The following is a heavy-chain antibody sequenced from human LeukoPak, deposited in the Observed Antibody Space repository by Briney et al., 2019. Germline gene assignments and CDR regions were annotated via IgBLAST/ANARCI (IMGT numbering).Heavy chain of an antibody. CDR2: ISTYNGNT. V-gene: IGHV1-18*01. CDR3: ARDVAGLDS. D-gene: IGHD6-19*01. Sequence: GASVKVSCEASGYTFVTYGINWLRQAPGQGLEWMGWISTYNGNTKYAQKFQDRVTMTRDTSTNTVYMDLRSLRSDDTAFYYCARDVAGLDSWGQGTLVTVSS. CDR1: GYTFVTYG. J-gene: IGHJ4*02.